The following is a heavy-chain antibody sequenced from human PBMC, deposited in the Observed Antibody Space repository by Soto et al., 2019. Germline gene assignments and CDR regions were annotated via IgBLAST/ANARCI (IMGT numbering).Heavy chain of an antibody. CDR1: GGSISSSSYY. CDR2: IYYSGST. Sequence: SETLSLTCTDSGGSISSSSYYWGWIRQPPGKGLEWIGSIYYSGSTYYNPSRKSRVTISGDTSKNQFSLKLSSVTAADTAVYYCASYGGQQLVRGFGYWGRGTLITVAS. J-gene: IGHJ4*02. V-gene: IGHV4-39*01. CDR3: ASYGGQQLVRGFGY. D-gene: IGHD6-13*01.